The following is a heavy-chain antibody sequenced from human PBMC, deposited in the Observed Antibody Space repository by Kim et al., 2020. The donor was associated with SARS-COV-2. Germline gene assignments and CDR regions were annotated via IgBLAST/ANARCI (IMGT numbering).Heavy chain of an antibody. D-gene: IGHD6-19*01. CDR3: ARVPGAYSSGAFDY. J-gene: IGHJ4*02. CDR1: GFTFSSYG. Sequence: GSLRLSCAASGFTFSSYGMHWVRQAPGKGLEWVAVIWYDGSNKYYADSVKGRFTISRDNSKNTLYLQMNSLRAEDTAVYYCARVPGAYSSGAFDYWGQGTLVTVSS. CDR2: IWYDGSNK. V-gene: IGHV3-33*01.